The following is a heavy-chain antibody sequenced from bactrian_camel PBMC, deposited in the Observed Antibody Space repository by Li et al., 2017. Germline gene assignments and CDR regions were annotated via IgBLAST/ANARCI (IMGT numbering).Heavy chain of an antibody. J-gene: IGHJ4*01. Sequence: VQLVESGGGSVQAGGSLRLSCAGSDNTYSRYCMGWFRQAPGKEREGVAAIYTGGGSTYYADSVKGRFTISGDNAKNTVYLQMNSLKSEDTGLYYCATREFPAWITPVNLNLDEYKYWGQETQVTVS. D-gene: IGHD1*01. CDR2: IYTGGGST. CDR3: ATREFPAWITPVNLNLDEYKY. V-gene: IGHV3S1*01. CDR1: DNTYSRYC.